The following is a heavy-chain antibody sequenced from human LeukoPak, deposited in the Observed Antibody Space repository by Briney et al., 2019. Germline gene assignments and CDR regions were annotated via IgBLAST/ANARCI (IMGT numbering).Heavy chain of an antibody. CDR3: ARSGVGARGMGKFDY. CDR2: INPSGGST. Sequence: ASVKVTCKASGYTFTSYYMHWVRQAPGQGLEWMGIINPSGGSTSYAQKFQGRVTMTRDTSTSTVYMELSSLRPEDTAVYYCARSGVGARGMGKFDYWGQGTLVTVSS. V-gene: IGHV1-46*01. CDR1: GYTFTSYY. D-gene: IGHD1-26*01. J-gene: IGHJ4*02.